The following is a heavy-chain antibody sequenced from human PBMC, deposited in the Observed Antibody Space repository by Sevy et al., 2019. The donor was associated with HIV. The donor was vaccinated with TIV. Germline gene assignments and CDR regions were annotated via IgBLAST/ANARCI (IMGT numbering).Heavy chain of an antibody. Sequence: ASVKVSCKASGYTFTSYGISWVRQAPGQGLEWMGWISAYNGNTNYAQKLQGRVTMTTDTSTSTAYMELRSLRSDDTAVYYCARVPICYGHWYVDYWGQGTLVTVSS. CDR1: GYTFTSYG. J-gene: IGHJ4*02. CDR3: ARVPICYGHWYVDY. V-gene: IGHV1-18*01. D-gene: IGHD2-15*01. CDR2: ISAYNGNT.